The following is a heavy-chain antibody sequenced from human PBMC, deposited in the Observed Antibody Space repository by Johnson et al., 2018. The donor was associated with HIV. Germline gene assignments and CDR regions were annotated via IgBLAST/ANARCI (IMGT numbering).Heavy chain of an antibody. Sequence: QVQLVESGGGVVQPGRSLRLSCAASGFTFSNYAVHWVRQAPGKGLEWVALISYDGSNKYYADSVKGRVTISRDNAKKSLYLQMNSLRAEDTAVYYCARDKGRGAFDIWGQGTMVTVSS. CDR3: ARDKGRGAFDI. D-gene: IGHD3-10*01. V-gene: IGHV3-30*04. CDR2: ISYDGSNK. J-gene: IGHJ3*02. CDR1: GFTFSNYA.